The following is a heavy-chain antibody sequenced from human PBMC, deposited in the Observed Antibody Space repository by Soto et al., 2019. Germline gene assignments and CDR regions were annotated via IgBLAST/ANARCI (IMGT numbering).Heavy chain of an antibody. Sequence: GGSLRLSCVASGFDFRSYEMNWVRQAPGKGLEWVSNIRANDESIYYADSVKGRVSVSRDNAKNLLFLEMNSLRADDTAVYYCARETLRDAIDIWGQGTMVTVSS. CDR1: GFDFRSYE. V-gene: IGHV3-48*03. CDR3: ARETLRDAIDI. J-gene: IGHJ3*02. CDR2: IRANDESI.